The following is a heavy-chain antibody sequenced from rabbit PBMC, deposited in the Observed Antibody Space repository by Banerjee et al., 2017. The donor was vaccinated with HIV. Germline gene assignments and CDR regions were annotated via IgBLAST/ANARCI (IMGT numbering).Heavy chain of an antibody. CDR3: ARDLAGVIGWNFNL. J-gene: IGHJ4*01. CDR2: IVAGSVGST. CDR1: GFSFSSSYW. D-gene: IGHD4-1*01. Sequence: QEQLEECGGDLVKPEGSLTLTCTASGFSFSSSYWICWVRQAPGKGLEWIACIVAGSVGSTYYASWAKGRFTISKTSSTTVTLQMTSLTAADTATYLCARDLAGVIGWNFNLWGPGTLVTVS. V-gene: IGHV1S45*01.